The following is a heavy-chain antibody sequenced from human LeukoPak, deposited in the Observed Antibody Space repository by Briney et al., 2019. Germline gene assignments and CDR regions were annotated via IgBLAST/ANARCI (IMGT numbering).Heavy chain of an antibody. D-gene: IGHD3-22*01. V-gene: IGHV1-2*06. Sequence: GASVKVSCKASRYTFTGSYIHWVRQAPGQGLEWMGRTNPNSGDTNYAQKFQGRVTMSRDTSISTAYMELSRLRSDDTAVYYCAREINSSAYYWGQGTLVTVSS. CDR1: RYTFTGSY. CDR3: AREINSSAYY. CDR2: TNPNSGDT. J-gene: IGHJ4*02.